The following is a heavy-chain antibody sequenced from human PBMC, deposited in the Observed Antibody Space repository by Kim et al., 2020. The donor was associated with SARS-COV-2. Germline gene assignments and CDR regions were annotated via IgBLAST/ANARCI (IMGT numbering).Heavy chain of an antibody. Sequence: GALRLSCAASGFTFSSYGMHWVRQAPGKGLEWVAVISYDGSNKYYADSVKGRFTISRDNSKNTLYLQMNSLRAEDTAVYYCAKASRDVYCSSTSCLDYWGQGTLVTVSS. D-gene: IGHD2-2*01. CDR2: ISYDGSNK. CDR1: GFTFSSYG. V-gene: IGHV3-30*18. J-gene: IGHJ4*02. CDR3: AKASRDVYCSSTSCLDY.